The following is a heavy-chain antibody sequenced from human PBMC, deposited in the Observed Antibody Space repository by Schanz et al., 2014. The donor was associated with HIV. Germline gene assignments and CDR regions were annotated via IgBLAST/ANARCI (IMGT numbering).Heavy chain of an antibody. V-gene: IGHV3-23*04. J-gene: IGHJ4*02. Sequence: VQLVESGGGLVQPGGLLRLSCAASGFTFSGFAMSWVRQAPGRGLEWVSTVIGSGVRTIYADSVKGRFTISRDNSKNTLSLHMNSLRVEDTAVYYCAKAKGSYSATTFYFDFWGQGTLVTVSS. CDR1: GFTFSGFA. CDR3: AKAKGSYSATTFYFDF. D-gene: IGHD1-26*01. CDR2: VIGSGVRT.